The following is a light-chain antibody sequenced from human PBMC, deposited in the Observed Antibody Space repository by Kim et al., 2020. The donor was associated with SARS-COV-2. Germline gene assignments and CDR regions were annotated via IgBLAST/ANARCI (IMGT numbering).Light chain of an antibody. J-gene: IGKJ1*01. V-gene: IGKV1-5*03. CDR3: QQYNSYPWT. CDR1: QSINKW. Sequence: DIQMTQSPSTVSASVGDKISITCRASQSINKWVAWYQQKPGKAPKFLIYKASSLESGVSSRFSGNGAGTEFTLTISSLQPDDFATYYCQQYNSYPWTFGQGTKVEIK. CDR2: KAS.